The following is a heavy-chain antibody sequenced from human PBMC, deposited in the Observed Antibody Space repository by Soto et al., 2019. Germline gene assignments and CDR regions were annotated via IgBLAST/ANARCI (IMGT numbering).Heavy chain of an antibody. CDR1: GGSVSSGSYY. Sequence: QVQLQESAPGLVKPSETLSLTCTGSGGSVSSGSYYWSWIRQPPGKGLEWVGYIYDSGSTNCIPALKSRVTISVDTANNQFSVKLRSVTASDTAVYYCARSIEHWYQGRYYYGMDVWGQGTTVTVSS. CDR3: ARSIEHWYQGRYYYGMDV. CDR2: IYDSGST. J-gene: IGHJ6*02. V-gene: IGHV4-61*01. D-gene: IGHD2-2*01.